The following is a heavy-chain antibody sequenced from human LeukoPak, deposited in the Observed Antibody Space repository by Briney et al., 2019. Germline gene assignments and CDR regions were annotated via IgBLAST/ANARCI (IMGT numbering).Heavy chain of an antibody. V-gene: IGHV3-33*01. J-gene: IGHJ3*02. D-gene: IGHD4-17*01. CDR3: ARDRNDYGDYLAFDI. Sequence: GGSLRLSCAASGFTFSSYGMRWVRQAPGKGLEWVAVIWYDGSNKYYADSVKGRFTISRDNSKNTLYLQMNSLRAEDTAVYYCARDRNDYGDYLAFDIWGQGTMVTVSS. CDR1: GFTFSSYG. CDR2: IWYDGSNK.